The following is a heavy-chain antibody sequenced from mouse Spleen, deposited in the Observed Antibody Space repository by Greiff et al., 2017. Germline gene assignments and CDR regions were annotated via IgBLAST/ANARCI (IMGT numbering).Heavy chain of an antibody. D-gene: IGHD2-2*01. CDR1: GYTFTSYW. Sequence: QVQLQQPGAELVRPGSSVKLSCKASGYTFTSYWMDWVKQRPGQGLEWIGNIYPSDSETHYNQKFKDKATLTVDKSSSTAYMQLSSLTSEDSAVYYCARGGDGYGDYWGQGTTLTVSS. CDR3: ARGGDGYGDY. V-gene: IGHV1-61*01. CDR2: IYPSDSET. J-gene: IGHJ2*01.